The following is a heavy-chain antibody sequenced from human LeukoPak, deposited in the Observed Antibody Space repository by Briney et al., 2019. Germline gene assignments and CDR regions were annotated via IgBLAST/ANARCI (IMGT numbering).Heavy chain of an antibody. D-gene: IGHD3-10*02. Sequence: TGGSLRLSCAASGFTFSDYYMSWLRQAPGKGLEWVSYISNSGSIIKYADSVKGRFTISRDNAKNSLYLQMNSLRAEDTAVYYCAELGITMIGGVWGKGTTVTISS. V-gene: IGHV3-11*04. J-gene: IGHJ6*04. CDR3: AELGITMIGGV. CDR2: ISNSGSII. CDR1: GFTFSDYY.